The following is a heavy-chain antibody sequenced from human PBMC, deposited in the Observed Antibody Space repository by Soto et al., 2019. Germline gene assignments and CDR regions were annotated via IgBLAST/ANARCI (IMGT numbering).Heavy chain of an antibody. CDR2: ISGSGGGT. CDR1: GFTFSTYA. Sequence: EVQLLESGGGLVQPGGSLRVSCAASGFTFSTYAMSWVRQAPGKGLEWVSAISGSGGGTFYADSVKGRFTISRDNSKNTLYLQMNSLRADDTAVYYCVKEPYYDFWSGYTYYFDYWGQGTLVTVSS. J-gene: IGHJ4*02. CDR3: VKEPYYDFWSGYTYYFDY. V-gene: IGHV3-23*01. D-gene: IGHD3-3*01.